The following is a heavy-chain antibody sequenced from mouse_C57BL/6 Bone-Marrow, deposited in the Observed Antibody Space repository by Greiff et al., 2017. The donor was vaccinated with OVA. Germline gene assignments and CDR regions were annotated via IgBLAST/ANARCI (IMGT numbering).Heavy chain of an antibody. J-gene: IGHJ4*01. CDR1: GFTFNTYA. Sequence: VQLKESGGGLVQPKGSLKLSCAASGFTFNTYAMHWVRQAPGKGLEWVARIRSKSSNYATYYADSVKDRFTISRDDSQSMLYLQMNILKTEETAMDYCSYDYDDGYAMDYWGQGTSVTVSS. CDR3: SYDYDDGYAMDY. V-gene: IGHV10-3*01. D-gene: IGHD2-4*01. CDR2: IRSKSSNYAT.